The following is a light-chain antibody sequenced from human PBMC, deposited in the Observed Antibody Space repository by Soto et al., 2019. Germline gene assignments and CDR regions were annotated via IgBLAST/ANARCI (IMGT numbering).Light chain of an antibody. V-gene: IGLV2-14*01. J-gene: IGLJ1*01. CDR2: DVS. CDR1: SSDVGGYNY. Sequence: QSALTQPASVSGSPGQSITISCTGTSSDVGGYNYVSWYQQHPGKDPKLMIYDVSNRPSGVSNRFSGSKSGNTASLTISGLQSEGEADYYCSSYTSSSPYVFGTGTKVTVL. CDR3: SSYTSSSPYV.